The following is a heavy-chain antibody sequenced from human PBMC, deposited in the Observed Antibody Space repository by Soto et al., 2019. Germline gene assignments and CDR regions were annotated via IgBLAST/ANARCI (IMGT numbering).Heavy chain of an antibody. J-gene: IGHJ4*02. V-gene: IGHV1-3*05. D-gene: IGHD4-17*01. CDR2: INAGSGKT. CDR3: TVTTKTSYFDY. Sequence: QVQLVQSGAVEKKPGASVKVSCKTSGYTFTTYGMHWVRQAPGQRPEWLGWINAGSGKTKYSQRFQGRVSITRDTSESTVYVALSGLRSEDTAVYYCTVTTKTSYFDYWGQGTLVIVSS. CDR1: GYTFTTYG.